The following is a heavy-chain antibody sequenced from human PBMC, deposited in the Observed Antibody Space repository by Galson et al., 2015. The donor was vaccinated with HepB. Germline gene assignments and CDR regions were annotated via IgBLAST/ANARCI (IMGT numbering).Heavy chain of an antibody. Sequence: SLRLSCAASGFTFSSYAMHWVRQAPGKGLEWVAVISYDGSNKYYADSVKGRFTISRDNSKNTLYLQMNSLRAEDTAVYYCARWTPLAGFDYWGQGTLVTVSS. CDR3: ARWTPLAGFDY. V-gene: IGHV3-30-3*01. CDR1: GFTFSSYA. CDR2: ISYDGSNK. J-gene: IGHJ4*02. D-gene: IGHD2-15*01.